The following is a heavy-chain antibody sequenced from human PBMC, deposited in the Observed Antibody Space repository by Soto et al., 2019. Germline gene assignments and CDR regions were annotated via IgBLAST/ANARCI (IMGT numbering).Heavy chain of an antibody. CDR3: ARDRVYCSSTSCYSRWFDP. Sequence: GASVKVSCKASGGTFSSYAISWVRQAPGQGLEWMGGIIPIFGTANYAQKFQGRVTITADESTSTAYMELSSLRSEDTAVYYCARDRVYCSSTSCYSRWFDPWGQGTLVTVSS. CDR1: GGTFSSYA. D-gene: IGHD2-2*01. CDR2: IIPIFGTA. V-gene: IGHV1-69*13. J-gene: IGHJ5*02.